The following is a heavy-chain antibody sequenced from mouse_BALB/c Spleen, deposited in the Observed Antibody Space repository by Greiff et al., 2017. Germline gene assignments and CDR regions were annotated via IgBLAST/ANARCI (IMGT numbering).Heavy chain of an antibody. D-gene: IGHD1-1*02. J-gene: IGHJ4*01. Sequence: EVQGVESGGGLVKPGGSLKLSCAASGFTFSSYAMSWVRQSPEKRLEWVAEISSGGSYTYYPDTVTGRFTISRDNAKNTLYLEMSSLRSEDTAMYYCARNGRLYAMDYWGQGTSVTGSS. CDR3: ARNGRLYAMDY. V-gene: IGHV5-9-4*01. CDR1: GFTFSSYA. CDR2: ISSGGSYT.